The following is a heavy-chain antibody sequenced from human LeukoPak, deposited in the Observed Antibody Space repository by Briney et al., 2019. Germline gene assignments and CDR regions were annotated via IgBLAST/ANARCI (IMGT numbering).Heavy chain of an antibody. D-gene: IGHD5-18*01. CDR2: INDDETST. CDR3: ARADTWTYYFDY. CDR1: GFSFSSSW. Sequence: GGSLRLSCAASGFSFSSSWMHWVRQVPGKGLEWVSRINDDETSTTYAESVKGRFTISRDNAKNSLYLQMNSLRAEDTAVYYCARADTWTYYFDYWGQGTLVTVSS. V-gene: IGHV3-74*01. J-gene: IGHJ4*02.